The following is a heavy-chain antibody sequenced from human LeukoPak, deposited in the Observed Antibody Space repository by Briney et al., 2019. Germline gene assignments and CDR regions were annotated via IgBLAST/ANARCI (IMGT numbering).Heavy chain of an antibody. Sequence: SETLSLTCAVYGGSFSDYYWSWIRQPPGKGLEWIGEINHSGSTNYNPSLKSRVTISLDTSKNQFSLNLRSVTAADTAVYYCARDSHGYCSGGSCYSGGWFDPWGQGTLVTVSS. D-gene: IGHD2-15*01. V-gene: IGHV4-34*01. CDR2: INHSGST. CDR1: GGSFSDYY. CDR3: ARDSHGYCSGGSCYSGGWFDP. J-gene: IGHJ5*02.